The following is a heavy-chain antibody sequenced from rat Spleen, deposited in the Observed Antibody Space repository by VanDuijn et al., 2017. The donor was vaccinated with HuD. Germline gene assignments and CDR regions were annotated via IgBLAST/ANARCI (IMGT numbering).Heavy chain of an antibody. D-gene: IGHD1-10*01. V-gene: IGHV2-19*01. CDR1: GYSLTDYS. CDR2: IQSGVST. J-gene: IGHJ1*01. Sequence: QVQLKESGPGLVQPSQTLSLTCTVSGYSLTDYSVYSVRQPPGKGLEWMGRIQSGVSTDYNYALKSRLSISRDTSKSQVFLKMNSLQTEDTAMYFCTSPNSPYWYFDFWGPGTMVTVSS. CDR3: TSPNSPYWYFDF.